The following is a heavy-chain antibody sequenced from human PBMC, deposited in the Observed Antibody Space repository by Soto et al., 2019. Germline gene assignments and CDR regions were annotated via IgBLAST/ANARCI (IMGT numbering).Heavy chain of an antibody. CDR1: GASISSGTFC. D-gene: IGHD6-6*01. J-gene: IGHJ4*02. CDR2: IYYDGST. CDR3: ARSHIAPRLPMYPYDY. Sequence: SETLSLTCTVSGASISSGTFCWVWIRKPPGKGLESIANIYYDGSTYYNPSLKSRVTISLDTSKNQCSLKLSSVTAADTAVYYCARSHIAPRLPMYPYDYWGQGTLVTSPQ. V-gene: IGHV4-39*01.